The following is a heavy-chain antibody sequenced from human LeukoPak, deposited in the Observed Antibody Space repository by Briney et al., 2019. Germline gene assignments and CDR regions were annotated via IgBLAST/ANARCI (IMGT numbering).Heavy chain of an antibody. CDR2: IIPILGIA. Sequence: ASVKVSCKASGGTFSSYAISWVRQAPGQGLEWMGRIIPILGIANYAQKFQGRATITADKSTSTAYMELSSLRSEDTAVYYCARVVGGIAAAGNTLKNGMDVWGQGTTVTVSS. CDR3: ARVVGGIAAAGNTLKNGMDV. D-gene: IGHD6-13*01. J-gene: IGHJ6*02. V-gene: IGHV1-69*04. CDR1: GGTFSSYA.